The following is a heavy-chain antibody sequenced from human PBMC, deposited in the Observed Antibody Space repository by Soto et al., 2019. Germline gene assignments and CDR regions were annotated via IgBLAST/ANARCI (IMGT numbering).Heavy chain of an antibody. V-gene: IGHV3-23*01. CDR1: GFTFSSYA. D-gene: IGHD3-10*01. J-gene: IGHJ4*02. CDR3: AKDLRDYYGSGSFFDY. Sequence: EVQLLESGGGLVQPGGSLRLSCAASGFTFSSYAMSWVRQAPGKGLEWVSAISGSGGCTYYADSVKGRFTISRDNSKNTLYLQMNSLRAEDTAVYYCAKDLRDYYGSGSFFDYWGQGPLVTVSA. CDR2: ISGSGGCT.